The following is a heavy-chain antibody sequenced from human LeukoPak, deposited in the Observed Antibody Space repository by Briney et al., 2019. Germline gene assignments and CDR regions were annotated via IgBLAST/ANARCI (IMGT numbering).Heavy chain of an antibody. CDR2: INPSGGST. CDR3: ARDRGDGGYYDSSGYYSTPNFEY. V-gene: IGHV1-46*01. CDR1: GYTFTSYY. D-gene: IGHD3-22*01. Sequence: AASVKVSCKASGYTFTSYYMHWVRQAPGQGLEWMGIINPSGGSTSYAQKFQGRVTMTTDTSTSTAYMELRSLRSDDTAVYYCARDRGDGGYYDSSGYYSTPNFEYWGQGTLVTVSS. J-gene: IGHJ4*02.